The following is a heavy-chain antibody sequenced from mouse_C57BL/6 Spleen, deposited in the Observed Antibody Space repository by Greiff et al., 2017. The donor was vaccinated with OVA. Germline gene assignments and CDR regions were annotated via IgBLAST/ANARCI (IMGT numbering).Heavy chain of an antibody. CDR3: ARYIRDGYTYAMDY. V-gene: IGHV7-3*01. CDR2: IRNKANGYTT. D-gene: IGHD2-3*01. J-gene: IGHJ4*01. Sequence: EVKVVESGGGLVQPGGSLSLSCAASGFTFTDYYMSWVRQPPGKALEWLGFIRNKANGYTTEYSASVKGRFTISRDNSQIILYLQMNSLRAEDSATYYGARYIRDGYTYAMDYWGQGTSVTVSS. CDR1: GFTFTDYY.